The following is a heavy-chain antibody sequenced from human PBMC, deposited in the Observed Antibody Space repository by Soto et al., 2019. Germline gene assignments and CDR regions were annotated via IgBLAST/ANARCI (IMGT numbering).Heavy chain of an antibody. J-gene: IGHJ6*02. CDR2: ISYDGSNK. CDR1: GFTFSSYG. Sequence: QVQLVESGGGVVQPGRSLRLSCAASGFTFSSYGMHWVRQAPGKGLEWVAVISYDGSNKYYADSVKGRFTIARDNSKNPLYLHMICLSAEDTAVYYCPRSWSYHPCGMFVWGQGTTVAVSS. D-gene: IGHD3-10*01. V-gene: IGHV3-30*03. CDR3: PRSWSYHPCGMFV.